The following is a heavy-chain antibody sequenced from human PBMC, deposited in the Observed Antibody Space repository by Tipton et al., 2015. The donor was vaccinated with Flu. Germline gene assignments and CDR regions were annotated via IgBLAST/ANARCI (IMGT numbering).Heavy chain of an antibody. V-gene: IGHV4-59*01. CDR3: ARLSYYDVDLKNFYFDY. D-gene: IGHD3-10*02. Sequence: TLSLTCTVSSGSISSYYWSWIRQPPGKGLEWIGHRYYSGTTNYNPSLKSRVTISADTSKNQFSLKLNSVTAADTAVYYCARLSYYDVDLKNFYFDYWGQGALVTVSS. CDR1: SGSISSYY. J-gene: IGHJ4*02. CDR2: RYYSGTT.